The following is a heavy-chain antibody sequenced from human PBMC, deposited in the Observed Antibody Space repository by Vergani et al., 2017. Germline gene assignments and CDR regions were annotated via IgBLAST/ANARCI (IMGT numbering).Heavy chain of an antibody. J-gene: IGHJ3*02. V-gene: IGHV1-69*13. CDR2: IIPIFGTA. CDR3: ARGNPPPLHYYGSGPDAFDI. Sequence: QVQLVQSGAEVKKPGSSVKVPCKASGGTFSSYAISWVRQAPGQGLEWMGRIIPIFGTANYAQKFQGRVTITADESTSTAYMELSSLRSEDTAVYYCARGNPPPLHYYGSGPDAFDIWGQGTMVTVSS. D-gene: IGHD3-10*01. CDR1: GGTFSSYA.